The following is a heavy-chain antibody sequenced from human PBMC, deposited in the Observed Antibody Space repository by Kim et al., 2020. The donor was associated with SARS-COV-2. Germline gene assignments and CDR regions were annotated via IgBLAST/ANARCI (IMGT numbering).Heavy chain of an antibody. D-gene: IGHD1-7*01. CDR3: AYLLTGTPGY. J-gene: IGHJ4*02. CDR2: ISCSGGST. Sequence: GGSLRLSCAASGFTFSSYAMSWVRQAPGKGLEWVSTISCSGGSTIYADSVKGRCTISRDESKNTLYLQMNSLRADDTAVYYCAYLLTGTPGYWGQGTLVTVSS. CDR1: GFTFSSYA. V-gene: IGHV3-23*01.